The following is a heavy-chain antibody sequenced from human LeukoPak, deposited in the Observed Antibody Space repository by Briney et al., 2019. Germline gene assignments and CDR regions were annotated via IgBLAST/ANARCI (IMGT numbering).Heavy chain of an antibody. J-gene: IGHJ5*02. V-gene: IGHV1-24*01. CDR1: GYSLSELS. CDR3: ARDSLGEPNWFDP. D-gene: IGHD3-16*01. CDR2: FDPEDGEI. Sequence: GASVKVSCKVSGYSLSELSVHWVRQGPGEGLEWMGGFDPEDGEIIYGQKFQGRVIMTEDTTSDTAYMELRSLRSDDTAVYYCARDSLGEPNWFDPWGQGTLVTVSS.